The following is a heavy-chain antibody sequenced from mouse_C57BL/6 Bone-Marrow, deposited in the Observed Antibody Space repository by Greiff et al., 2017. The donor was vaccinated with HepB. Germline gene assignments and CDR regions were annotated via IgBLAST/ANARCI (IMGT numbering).Heavy chain of an antibody. D-gene: IGHD2-4*01. CDR3: ARRNYDYSWFAY. CDR1: GYTFTSYW. CDR2: IDPSDSYT. Sequence: VQLKQPGAELVMPGASVKLSCKASGYTFTSYWMHWVKQRPGQGLEWIGEIDPSDSYTNYNQKFKGKSTLTVDKSSSTAYMQLSSLTSEDSAVYYCARRNYDYSWFAYWGQGTLVTVSA. J-gene: IGHJ3*01. V-gene: IGHV1-69*01.